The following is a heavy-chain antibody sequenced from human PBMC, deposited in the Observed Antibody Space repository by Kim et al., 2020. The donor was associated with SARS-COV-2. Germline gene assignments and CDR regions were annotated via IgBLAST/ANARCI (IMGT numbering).Heavy chain of an antibody. D-gene: IGHD6-13*01. J-gene: IGHJ3*02. CDR2: T. Sequence: TYYNPSLKSRFTISVDTSKNQFSLKLSSVTAADTAVYYCAEQQLVPAFDIWGQGTMVTVSS. V-gene: IGHV4-39*07. CDR3: AEQQLVPAFDI.